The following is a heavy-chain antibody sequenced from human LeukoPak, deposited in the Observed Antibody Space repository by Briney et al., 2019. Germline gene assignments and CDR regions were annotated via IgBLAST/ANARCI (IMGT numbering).Heavy chain of an antibody. CDR3: VRDGGSWDVDY. V-gene: IGHV4-39*07. J-gene: IGHJ4*02. CDR1: GGSISRGNYF. Sequence: SETLSLTCTVSGGSISRGNYFWGWIRQPPGKELEWIGSIYSGGGTHYNPSLNSRLTISADTSKNQFSLNLRSVTAADTAVYFCVRDGGSWDVDYWGQGTLVTVSS. CDR2: IYSGGGT. D-gene: IGHD3-16*01.